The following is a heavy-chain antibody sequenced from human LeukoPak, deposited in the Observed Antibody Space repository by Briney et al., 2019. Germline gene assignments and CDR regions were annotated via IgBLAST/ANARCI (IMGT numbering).Heavy chain of an antibody. Sequence: PSETLPLTCTVSGGSISSYYWSWIRQPPGKGLEWIGYIYYSGSTNYNPSLKSRVTISVDTSKNQFSLKLSSVTAADTAVYYCAREGEGSSSWATFDYWGQGTLVTVSS. CDR2: IYYSGST. J-gene: IGHJ4*02. V-gene: IGHV4-59*01. CDR3: AREGEGSSSWATFDY. CDR1: GGSISSYY. D-gene: IGHD6-13*01.